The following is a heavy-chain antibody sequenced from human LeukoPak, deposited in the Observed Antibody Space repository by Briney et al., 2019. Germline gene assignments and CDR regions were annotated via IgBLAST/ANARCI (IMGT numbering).Heavy chain of an antibody. Sequence: SETLSLTCTVSGGSISSNGYYWAWFRQPPGKGLEWIGSIYYSGGTYYNPSLKSRVTISIDTSKNQFSLKLRSVTAADTAVYYCARRRGGLGTMVRGVMRLGFDPWGQGTLVTVSS. D-gene: IGHD3-10*01. CDR3: ARRRGGLGTMVRGVMRLGFDP. CDR2: IYYSGGT. V-gene: IGHV4-39*07. J-gene: IGHJ5*02. CDR1: GGSISSNGYY.